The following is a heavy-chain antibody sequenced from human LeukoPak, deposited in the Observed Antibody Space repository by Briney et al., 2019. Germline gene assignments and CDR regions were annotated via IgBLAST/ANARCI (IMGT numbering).Heavy chain of an antibody. CDR3: ARRTTVAPEYHFGS. CDR2: IYHSGNT. Sequence: SETLSLTCTVSGGSISGYYWTWIREPPGKGLEWIGYIYHSGNTNYNPSLKSRVTISLDMSKNQFSLKLTSVTAADTAVYYCARRTTVAPEYHFGSWGQGILVTVSS. V-gene: IGHV4-59*08. D-gene: IGHD1-1*01. J-gene: IGHJ4*02. CDR1: GGSISGYY.